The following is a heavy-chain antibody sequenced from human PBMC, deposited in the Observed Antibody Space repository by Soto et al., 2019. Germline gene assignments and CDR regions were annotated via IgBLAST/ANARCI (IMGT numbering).Heavy chain of an antibody. J-gene: IGHJ6*02. Sequence: GGSLRVSCAASGFTFHSHAMHWVRQAPGKGLEWVAVTSYDGSDKYYADSVKGRFTISRDNSENTLYLQMNSLSAEDTAVYFCARDLASGYYYYGMEDCGQGTTVGVSS. V-gene: IGHV3-30*04. CDR3: ARDLASGYYYYGMED. CDR2: TSYDGSDK. CDR1: GFTFHSHA. D-gene: IGHD3-3*02.